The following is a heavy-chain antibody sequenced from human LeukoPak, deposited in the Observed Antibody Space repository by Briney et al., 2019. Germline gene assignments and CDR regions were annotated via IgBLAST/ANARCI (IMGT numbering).Heavy chain of an antibody. Sequence: GESLKISCKGSGYSFTSYWIGWVRQMPGKGLEWMGIIYPGDSDTRYSPSFQGQVTISADKSISTAYLQWSSLKASDTAMYYCARVPRSGYYPNDAFDIWGQGTMVTVSS. CDR2: IYPGDSDT. CDR3: ARVPRSGYYPNDAFDI. V-gene: IGHV5-51*01. CDR1: GYSFTSYW. D-gene: IGHD3-22*01. J-gene: IGHJ3*02.